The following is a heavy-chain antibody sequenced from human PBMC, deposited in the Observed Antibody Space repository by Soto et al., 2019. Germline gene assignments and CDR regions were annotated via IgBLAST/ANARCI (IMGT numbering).Heavy chain of an antibody. Sequence: GGSLRLSCAASGFTFSSYWMHWVRQAPGKGLVWVSRINSDGSSTSYADYMKGRFTISRDNAKNTLYLQMNSLRAEDTAVYYCARMAVAPAWTYSGSYYFDYWGQGTLVTVSS. V-gene: IGHV3-74*01. CDR3: ARMAVAPAWTYSGSYYFDY. D-gene: IGHD1-26*01. J-gene: IGHJ4*02. CDR1: GFTFSSYW. CDR2: INSDGSST.